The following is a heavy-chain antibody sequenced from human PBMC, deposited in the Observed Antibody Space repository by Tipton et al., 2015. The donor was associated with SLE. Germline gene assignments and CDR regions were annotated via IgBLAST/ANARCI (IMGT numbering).Heavy chain of an antibody. CDR3: ATPLLEVDEERWLDS. D-gene: IGHD2-21*01. Sequence: VQLVQSGAEVKKPGASVKVSCNVSGDTVIELTMHWVRQAPGKGLEWMGRFDPEDGETIYGQKFQGRLTMYEDTYTDTVYMELSSLRSEDTAVYYCATPLLEVDEERWLDSWGQGTLVTVSS. CDR1: GDTVIELT. V-gene: IGHV1-24*01. CDR2: FDPEDGET. J-gene: IGHJ5*01.